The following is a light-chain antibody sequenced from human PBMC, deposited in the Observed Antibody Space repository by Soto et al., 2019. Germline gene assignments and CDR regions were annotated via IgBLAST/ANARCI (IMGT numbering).Light chain of an antibody. Sequence: IVMTQSPATLSVSPGERATLSCRASQSVSANLAWYQQKPGQAPRLLIYAASTRATGLPARFSGSGSGTEFTLTISSLQSEDFAVYYCQQYNNWPPWTFGQGTKVDIK. CDR1: QSVSAN. J-gene: IGKJ1*01. V-gene: IGKV3-15*01. CDR3: QQYNNWPPWT. CDR2: AAS.